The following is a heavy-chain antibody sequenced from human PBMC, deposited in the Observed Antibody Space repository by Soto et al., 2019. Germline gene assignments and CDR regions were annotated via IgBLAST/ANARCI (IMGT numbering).Heavy chain of an antibody. J-gene: IGHJ4*01. Sequence: PSETLSLTCTVSGGSISNYYWIWIRQKTGKGLEWIGYIYYSGSTNYNPSLQSRVTMSADTSKNQISLRLSSVTAADTAVYYCARAPAPGITTSGPRYFFDYWGQGTLVTVSS. CDR2: IYYSGST. CDR1: GGSISNYY. V-gene: IGHV4-59*01. D-gene: IGHD6-13*01. CDR3: ARAPAPGITTSGPRYFFDY.